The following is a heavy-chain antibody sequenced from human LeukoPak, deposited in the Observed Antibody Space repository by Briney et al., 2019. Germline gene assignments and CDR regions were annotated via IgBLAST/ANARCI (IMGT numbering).Heavy chain of an antibody. CDR3: ARVRYFDWLLSGDNWFDP. CDR2: IYYSGST. CDR1: GGSISSYY. Sequence: SETLSLTCTVSGGSISSYYWSWIRQPPGKGLEWIGYIYYSGSTNYNPSLTSRVTISVDTSKNQFSLKLSSVTAADTAVYYCARVRYFDWLLSGDNWFDPWGQGTLVTVSS. J-gene: IGHJ5*02. D-gene: IGHD3-9*01. V-gene: IGHV4-59*01.